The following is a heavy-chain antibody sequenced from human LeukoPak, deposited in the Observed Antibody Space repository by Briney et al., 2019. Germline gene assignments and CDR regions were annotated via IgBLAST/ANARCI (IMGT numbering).Heavy chain of an antibody. Sequence: ASVKVSCKASGYTFGSDDINWVRQASGQGLEWMGWINPNNGNLGYAQKFQGRVTITRNTPISTAYMELSSLTSEDTAVYYCARSDHNSWNAFDIWGQGTMVTVSS. J-gene: IGHJ3*02. D-gene: IGHD1-26*01. V-gene: IGHV1-8*03. CDR2: INPNNGNL. CDR1: GYTFGSDD. CDR3: ARSDHNSWNAFDI.